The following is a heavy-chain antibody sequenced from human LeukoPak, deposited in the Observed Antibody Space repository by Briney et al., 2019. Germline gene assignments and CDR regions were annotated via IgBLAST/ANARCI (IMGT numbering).Heavy chain of an antibody. CDR2: INPNSGAT. J-gene: IGHJ3*02. CDR1: GYIFTGYY. V-gene: IGHV1-2*02. Sequence: GASVKVSCKASGYIFTGYYMHWVRQAPGQGLEWMGSINPNSGATDCAQKFQGGVTMTRDTSISTSHMELSSLRFDDTAVYYCARDLSRNSFDIWGLGTMVTVSS. CDR3: ARDLSRNSFDI. D-gene: IGHD2-2*01.